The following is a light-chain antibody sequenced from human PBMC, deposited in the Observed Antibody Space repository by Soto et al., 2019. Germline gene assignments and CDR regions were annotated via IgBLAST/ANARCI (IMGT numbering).Light chain of an antibody. CDR1: QSVSSY. J-gene: IGKJ1*01. CDR3: HQYNNWPPWT. V-gene: IGKV3-15*01. Sequence: EIAMTQSPATLSASPGERATLSCRASQSVSSYLAWYQQKPGQAPRLLIYGASTRATGIPARFSGSGSGTEFTLTISSLQSEDYAVYYCHQYNNWPPWTFGQGTKVDIK. CDR2: GAS.